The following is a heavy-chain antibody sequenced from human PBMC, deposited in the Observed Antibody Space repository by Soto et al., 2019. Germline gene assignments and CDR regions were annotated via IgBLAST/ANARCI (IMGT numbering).Heavy chain of an antibody. D-gene: IGHD1-1*01. CDR2: ISGGGDST. CDR3: AKARGTAPVD. CDR1: GFTFSSYA. V-gene: IGHV3-23*01. Sequence: EVQLLESGGGLVQPGGSLRLSCAASGFTFSSYAMSWVRQAPGKGLEWVSGISGGGDSTYYADSVKVRFTISRDNSKNTLYLQINSLRAEDTAVYYCAKARGTAPVDWGQGTLVTVSS. J-gene: IGHJ4*02.